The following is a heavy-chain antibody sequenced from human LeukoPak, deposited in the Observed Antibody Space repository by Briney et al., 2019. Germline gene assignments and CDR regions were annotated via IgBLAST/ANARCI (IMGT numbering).Heavy chain of an antibody. Sequence: SETLSLTCTVSGGSFSSSSYYWGWIRQPPGKGLEWIGSIYYSGSTYYNPSLKSRVTISVDTSKNQFSLKLSSVTAADTAVYYCARPGALTGSFDYWGQGTLVTVSS. CDR3: ARPGALTGSFDY. CDR2: IYYSGST. CDR1: GGSFSSSSYY. J-gene: IGHJ4*02. V-gene: IGHV4-39*01. D-gene: IGHD3-10*01.